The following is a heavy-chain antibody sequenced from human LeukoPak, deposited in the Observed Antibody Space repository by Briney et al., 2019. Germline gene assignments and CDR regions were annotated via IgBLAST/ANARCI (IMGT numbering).Heavy chain of an antibody. J-gene: IGHJ3*02. Sequence: PSETLSLTCAVYGGSLSGYYWSWIRQPPGKGLEWIGEINHSGSTNYNPSLKSRVTISVDTSKNQFSLKLSSVTAADTAVYYCARVLGYSSSWYWARHAFDIWGQGTMVTVSS. D-gene: IGHD6-13*01. V-gene: IGHV4-34*01. CDR1: GGSLSGYY. CDR2: INHSGST. CDR3: ARVLGYSSSWYWARHAFDI.